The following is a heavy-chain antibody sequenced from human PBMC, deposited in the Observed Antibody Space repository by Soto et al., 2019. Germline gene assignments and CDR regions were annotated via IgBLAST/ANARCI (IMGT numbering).Heavy chain of an antibody. V-gene: IGHV3-7*03. D-gene: IGHD2-2*01. Sequence: VQLVESGGGLVQPGGSLRLSCAASGFTFDTYWMSWVRQAPGKGLEWVANIKEDGNEKYYVDSVKGRFTISSDNAKKSLYLQMNSLRVEDTAVYYCARVNGTSCLDYWGQGTPVTVSS. CDR3: ARVNGTSCLDY. CDR2: IKEDGNEK. CDR1: GFTFDTYW. J-gene: IGHJ4*02.